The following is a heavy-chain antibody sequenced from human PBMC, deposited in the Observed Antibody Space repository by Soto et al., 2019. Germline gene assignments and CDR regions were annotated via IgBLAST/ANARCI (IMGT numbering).Heavy chain of an antibody. V-gene: IGHV4-38-2*01. Sequence: SETLSLTCAVSGYSISSCYYWGWLRQPPGKGLEWIGSIYNGGSTYYNPSLNSRVTLSIDMTNNRVSLILNSATAADTAVYYCARVWPCVPYYHDSSPYTFENWFDPWGQGTRVTVS. CDR2: IYNGGST. CDR3: ARVWPCVPYYHDSSPYTFENWFDP. D-gene: IGHD3-22*01. J-gene: IGHJ5*02. CDR1: GYSISSCYY.